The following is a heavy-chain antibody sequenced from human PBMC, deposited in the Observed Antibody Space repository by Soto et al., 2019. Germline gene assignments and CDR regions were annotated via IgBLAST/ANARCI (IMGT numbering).Heavy chain of an antibody. CDR1: GGTFSSYA. V-gene: IGHV1-69*13. D-gene: IGHD3-22*01. J-gene: IGHJ4*02. CDR3: ARDYYDSSGYPQGFDY. CDR2: IIPIFGTA. Sequence: SVKVSCKASGGTFSSYAISWVRQAPGQGLEWMGGIIPIFGTANYAQKFQGRVTITADESTSTAYMELSSLRSEDTAVYYCARDYYDSSGYPQGFDYWGQGTLVTVSS.